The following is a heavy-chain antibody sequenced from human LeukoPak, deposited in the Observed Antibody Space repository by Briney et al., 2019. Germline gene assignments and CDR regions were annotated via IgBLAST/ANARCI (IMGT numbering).Heavy chain of an antibody. Sequence: ASVKVSCKVSGYTVTELSMHWVRQAPGKGLECMGGFDPEDGETIYAQKFQGRVTMTEDTSTDTAYMELSSLRSEDTAVYYCATSPIVVVPAAMWSDYWGQGTLVTVSS. CDR1: GYTVTELS. CDR2: FDPEDGET. D-gene: IGHD2-2*01. J-gene: IGHJ4*02. CDR3: ATSPIVVVPAAMWSDY. V-gene: IGHV1-24*01.